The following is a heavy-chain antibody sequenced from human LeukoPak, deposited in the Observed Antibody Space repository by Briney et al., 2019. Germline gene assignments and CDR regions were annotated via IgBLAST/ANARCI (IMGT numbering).Heavy chain of an antibody. Sequence: SETLSLTCAVYGGPFSGYYWSWIRQPPGKGLEWIGEINHSGSTNYNPSLKSRVTISVDTSKNQFSLKLSSVAAADTAVYYCARGRYYDFWSGYYITYYFDYWGQGTLVTVSS. J-gene: IGHJ4*02. CDR3: ARGRYYDFWSGYYITYYFDY. D-gene: IGHD3-3*01. V-gene: IGHV4-34*01. CDR2: INHSGST. CDR1: GGPFSGYY.